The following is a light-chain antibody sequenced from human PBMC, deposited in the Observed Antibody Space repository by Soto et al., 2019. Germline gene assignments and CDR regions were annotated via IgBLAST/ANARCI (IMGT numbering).Light chain of an antibody. CDR2: DAS. J-gene: IGKJ5*01. V-gene: IGKV3-11*01. CDR3: QHRGSWPVS. Sequence: IVLTHSPSTLSLSPEERAALSCRASQSVYIYLAWYQQKPGQSPRLLIYDASNRATGIPARFSGSGSGTDFTLTISSLEPEDFAVYYCQHRGSWPVSFGQGTRLELK. CDR1: QSVYIY.